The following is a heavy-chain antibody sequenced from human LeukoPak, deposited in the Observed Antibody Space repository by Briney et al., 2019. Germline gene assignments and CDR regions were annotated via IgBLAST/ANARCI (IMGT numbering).Heavy chain of an antibody. J-gene: IGHJ5*02. Sequence: GGSLRLSCAASEFTFSSYWMSWVRQAPGKGLEWVANIRQGGSETYYLDSVMGRFTISRDNAKNSLHLQMNSLRAEDTAVYYCAGNRQSNSEYNWFDPGGQGPLVTVSA. CDR3: AGNRQSNSEYNWFDP. D-gene: IGHD1-26*01. V-gene: IGHV3-7*04. CDR1: EFTFSSYW. CDR2: IRQGGSET.